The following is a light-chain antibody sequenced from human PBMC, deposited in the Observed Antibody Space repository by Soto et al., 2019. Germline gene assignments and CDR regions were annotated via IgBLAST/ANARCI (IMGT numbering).Light chain of an antibody. Sequence: SYELTQPPSVSVAPGQTATISCGGDDVGGKSVQWYQQKPGQAPVLVLYDARDRPSGIPERFSGSNSGNTATLTISWVEAGDEADFYCQVWDTTTDQYMFGSGTKVTVL. CDR3: QVWDTTTDQYM. J-gene: IGLJ1*01. V-gene: IGLV3-21*02. CDR2: DAR. CDR1: DVGGKS.